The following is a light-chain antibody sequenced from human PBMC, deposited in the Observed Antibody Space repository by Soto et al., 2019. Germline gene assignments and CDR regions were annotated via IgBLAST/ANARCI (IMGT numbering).Light chain of an antibody. Sequence: QSALTQPPSVSGSPGQSVTISCTGTSSDIGYHNRVSWYQQPPGTAPKLMIYEVSTRYSGVPDRFSGSKSGNTASLTISGLQAEDEADYYFSSFASSATLVFGGGTKLTVL. J-gene: IGLJ3*02. V-gene: IGLV2-18*02. CDR3: SSFASSATLV. CDR2: EVS. CDR1: SSDIGYHNR.